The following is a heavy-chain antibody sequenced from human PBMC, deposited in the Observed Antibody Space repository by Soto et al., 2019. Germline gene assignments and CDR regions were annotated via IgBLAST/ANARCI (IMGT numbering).Heavy chain of an antibody. Sequence: QVQLVQSGAEVKKPGASVQVSCKASGYTFTTYALHWVRQARGERLEWMGWINAANGNTKYSKKFQGRVTISRDTSARTTFMELSSLRSEDTAVYYCGRSVVGATGEILYNAMDVWGQGTTVTVSS. CDR1: GYTFTTYA. D-gene: IGHD1-26*01. CDR2: INAANGNT. CDR3: GRSVVGATGEILYNAMDV. J-gene: IGHJ6*02. V-gene: IGHV1-3*01.